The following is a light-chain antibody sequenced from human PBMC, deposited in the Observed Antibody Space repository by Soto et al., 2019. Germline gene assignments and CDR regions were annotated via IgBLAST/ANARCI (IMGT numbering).Light chain of an antibody. Sequence: DIQMTQSPSSLSVSVGDSVTITCQASQGIGSSLNWYQQKPGEAPKILIYDASNLEKGVPSRFSETASGTDFTFTISTLHTEDIATYFCHQNHHLPQSFGQGTKLEI. J-gene: IGKJ2*03. V-gene: IGKV1-33*01. CDR2: DAS. CDR1: QGIGSS. CDR3: HQNHHLPQS.